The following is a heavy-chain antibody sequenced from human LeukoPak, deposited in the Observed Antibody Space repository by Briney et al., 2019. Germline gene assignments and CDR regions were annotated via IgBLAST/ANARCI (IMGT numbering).Heavy chain of an antibody. CDR2: ISADGGST. V-gene: IGHV3-43*02. CDR3: AKESGKFDY. CDR1: GLTFHDYA. J-gene: IGHJ4*02. Sequence: QPGGSLRLSCVASGLTFHDYAMHWVRQAPGKGLEWVSLISADGGSTFYADSVRGRFSISRDNSINSLYLQMNSLRTEDTAMYYCAKESGKFDYWGQGTLVAVSS.